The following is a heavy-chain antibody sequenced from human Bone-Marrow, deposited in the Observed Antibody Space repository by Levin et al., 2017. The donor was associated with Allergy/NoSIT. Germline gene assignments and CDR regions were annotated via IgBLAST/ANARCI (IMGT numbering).Heavy chain of an antibody. V-gene: IGHV1-69*08. CDR3: ARFEVRGGTFDS. J-gene: IGHJ4*02. CDR2: IIPVLETP. CDR1: GGSFSIHT. Sequence: KISCRASGGSFSIHTISWVRQAPGQGLEWMGRIIPVLETPNYAQTFQGRVTITADKSTNTAYMELNSLRSEDTAVYYCARFEVRGGTFDSWGQGTLVTVSS. D-gene: IGHD3-10*01.